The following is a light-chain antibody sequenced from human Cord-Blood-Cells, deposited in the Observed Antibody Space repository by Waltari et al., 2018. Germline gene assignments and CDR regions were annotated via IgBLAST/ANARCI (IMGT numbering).Light chain of an antibody. CDR3: QQSYSTLRT. CDR2: AAS. CDR1: QSISSY. V-gene: IGKV1-39*01. J-gene: IGKJ1*01. Sequence: DIQMTQPPSSLSASVGDRVTITCRASQSISSYLNWYQQKPGKAPKLLIYAASSLQSGVPSRFSGSGSGTDFTLTISSLQPEDFATYYCQQSYSTLRTFCQGTKVEIK.